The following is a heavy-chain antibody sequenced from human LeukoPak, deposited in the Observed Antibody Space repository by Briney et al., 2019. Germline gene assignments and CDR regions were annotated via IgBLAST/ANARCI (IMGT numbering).Heavy chain of an antibody. CDR3: ARTAYARFFDL. V-gene: IGHV4-59*01. CDR1: GDPINSYY. CDR2: IYYSGST. Sequence: PSETLSLTCTVSGDPINSYYWSWIRQPPGKGLEWIGHIYYSGSTNYNPSLKSRVTISIDTSKNQFPLKLSSVTAADTAVYYCARTAYARFFDLWGRGTLVTVSS. D-gene: IGHD2-21*01. J-gene: IGHJ2*01.